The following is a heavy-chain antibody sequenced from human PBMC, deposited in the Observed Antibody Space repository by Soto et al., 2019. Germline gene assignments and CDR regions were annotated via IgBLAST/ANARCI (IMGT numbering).Heavy chain of an antibody. CDR1: GFTFSSYG. V-gene: IGHV3-30*18. CDR3: AKDPALYSSSWYVDY. CDR2: ISYDGSNK. J-gene: IGHJ4*02. D-gene: IGHD6-13*01. Sequence: QVQLVESGGGVVQPGRSLRLSCAASGFTFSSYGMHWVRQAPGKGLEWVAVISYDGSNKYYADSVKGRFTIARDNSKNTLYLKMNSLRAEDTAVYYCAKDPALYSSSWYVDYWGQGTLVTVSS.